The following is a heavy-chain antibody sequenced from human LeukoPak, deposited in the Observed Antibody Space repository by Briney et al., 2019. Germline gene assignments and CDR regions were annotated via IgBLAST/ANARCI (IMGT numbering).Heavy chain of an antibody. V-gene: IGHV3-23*01. Sequence: GGSLRLSCAASGFTFSSYAMSWVRQAPGKGLEWVSAITGSGGSTYYADSVKGQFTISRDNSKNTLYLQMNSLRADDTAVYYCAKLYSTYQNYYYYYYMAVWGKGTTVTVSS. CDR1: GFTFSSYA. D-gene: IGHD6-13*01. CDR2: ITGSGGST. J-gene: IGHJ6*03. CDR3: AKLYSTYQNYYYYYYMAV.